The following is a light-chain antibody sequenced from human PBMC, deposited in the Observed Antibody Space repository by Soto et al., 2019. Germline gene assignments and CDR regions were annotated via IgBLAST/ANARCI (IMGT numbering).Light chain of an antibody. CDR3: QQYNSYPWT. Sequence: FLRPQSPSTLSRSVPVRVTIACRASQTVSSWLAWYQQKPGKAPKLLIYKASTLNSGIPSRFSGSGSGTEFTLAISSLQPDDFATYYCQQYNSYPWTFGQGTKVDIK. J-gene: IGKJ1*01. CDR1: QTVSSW. CDR2: KAS. V-gene: IGKV1-5*03.